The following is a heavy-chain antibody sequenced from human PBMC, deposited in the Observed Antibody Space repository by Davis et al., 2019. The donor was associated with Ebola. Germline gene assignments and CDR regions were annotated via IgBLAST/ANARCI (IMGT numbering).Heavy chain of an antibody. J-gene: IGHJ4*02. CDR3: TGGNSPDY. Sequence: GESLKISCAASGFTFSCSAMHWVRQASGKGLEWVGRIRSKANSYATAYAASVKGRFTISRDDSKNTAYLQMNSLKTEDTAVYYCTGGNSPDYWGQGTLVTVSS. CDR2: IRSKANSYAT. CDR1: GFTFSCSA. V-gene: IGHV3-73*01. D-gene: IGHD4-23*01.